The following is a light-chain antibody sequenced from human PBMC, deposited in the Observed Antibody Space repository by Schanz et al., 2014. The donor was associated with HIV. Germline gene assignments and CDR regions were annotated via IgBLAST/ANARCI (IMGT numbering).Light chain of an antibody. CDR1: SSDVGADNS. CDR2: DVT. Sequence: QSALTQPASVSGSPGQSITISCTGPSSDVGADNSVSWYQQHPGRAPRLLVYDVTYRPSGVSNRFSGSKSGNTASLTISGLQPEDEADYYCNSYSHSNTYVFGSGTKLTVL. CDR3: NSYSHSNTYV. J-gene: IGLJ1*01. V-gene: IGLV2-14*03.